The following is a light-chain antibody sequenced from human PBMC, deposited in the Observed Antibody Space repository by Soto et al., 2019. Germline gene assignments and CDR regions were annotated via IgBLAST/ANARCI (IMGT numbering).Light chain of an antibody. Sequence: QTVVTQEPSFSVSPGRTVTLTCGLSSGSVSTSYYPSWYQQTPGQSPRTLIYRTNTRSSGVPDRFSGSILGDKAALTITGAQADDESDYYCVLYMGSGIGVFGGGTKVAVL. CDR3: VLYMGSGIGV. V-gene: IGLV8-61*01. CDR1: SGSVSTSYY. J-gene: IGLJ3*02. CDR2: RTN.